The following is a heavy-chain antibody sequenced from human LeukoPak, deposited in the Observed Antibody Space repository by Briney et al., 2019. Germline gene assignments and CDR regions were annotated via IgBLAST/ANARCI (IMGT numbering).Heavy chain of an antibody. J-gene: IGHJ4*02. CDR2: ISSSGSTI. Sequence: GGPLRLSCAASGFTFSSYEMNWVRQAPGKGLEWVSYISSSGSTIYYADSVKGRFTISRDNAKNSLYLQMNSLRAEDTAVYYCARDDILTGYYGPSQSGYWGQGTLVTVSS. CDR3: ARDDILTGYYGPSQSGY. V-gene: IGHV3-48*03. CDR1: GFTFSSYE. D-gene: IGHD3-9*01.